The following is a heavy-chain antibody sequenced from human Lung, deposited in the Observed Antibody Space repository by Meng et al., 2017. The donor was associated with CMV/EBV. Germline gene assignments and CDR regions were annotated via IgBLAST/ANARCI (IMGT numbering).Heavy chain of an antibody. CDR1: GGSFSGYY. V-gene: IGHV4-34*01. Sequence: LSCAFYGGSFSGYYWSWIRQPPGKGLEWIGEINHSGSTNYNPSLKSRVTISVDTSKNQFSLKLSSVTAADTAVYYCARRLRFLEWLLYLGWFDPWXQGTLVTVSS. D-gene: IGHD3-3*01. CDR3: ARRLRFLEWLLYLGWFDP. J-gene: IGHJ5*02. CDR2: INHSGST.